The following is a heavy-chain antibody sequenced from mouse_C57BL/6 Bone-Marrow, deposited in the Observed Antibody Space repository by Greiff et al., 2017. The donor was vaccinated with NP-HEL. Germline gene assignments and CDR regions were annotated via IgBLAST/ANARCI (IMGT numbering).Heavy chain of an antibody. J-gene: IGHJ2*01. Sequence: EVKLMESGGGLVQPGGSLSLSCAASGFTFTDYYMSWVRQPPGKALEWLGFIRNKANGYTTEYSASVKGRFTISRDNSQSILYLQMNALRAEDSATYYCARGRGMVTPYYFDYWGQGTTLTVSS. CDR1: GFTFTDYY. CDR3: ARGRGMVTPYYFDY. V-gene: IGHV7-3*01. CDR2: IRNKANGYTT. D-gene: IGHD2-2*01.